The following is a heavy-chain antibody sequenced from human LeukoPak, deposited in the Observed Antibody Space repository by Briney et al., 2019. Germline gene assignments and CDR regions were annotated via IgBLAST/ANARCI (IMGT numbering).Heavy chain of an antibody. CDR2: TSSSGSTI. CDR3: ARDPYNGYYGDDYYYYMDV. J-gene: IGHJ6*03. D-gene: IGHD4-17*01. CDR1: GFTFSSYE. V-gene: IGHV3-48*03. Sequence: GGSLRLSCAASGFTFSSYEMNWVRQAPGKGLEWVSYTSSSGSTIYYADSVKGRFTISRDNAKNLLSLQMNSLRAEDTAVYYCARDPYNGYYGDDYYYYMDVWGKGTTVTISS.